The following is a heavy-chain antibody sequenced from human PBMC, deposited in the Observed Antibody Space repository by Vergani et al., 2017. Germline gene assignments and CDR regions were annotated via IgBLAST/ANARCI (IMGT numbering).Heavy chain of an antibody. D-gene: IGHD3-10*01. CDR2: ISSSSSYI. CDR1: GFTFSSYS. CDR3: ALWGENYYYGMDV. J-gene: IGHJ6*02. Sequence: EVQLVESGGGLVKRGGSLRLSCAASGFTFSSYSMNWVRQAPGKGLEWVSSISSSSSYIHYSDSLKGRFTIPRDNSKNTLYLQMNSLRAEDTAVYYCALWGENYYYGMDVWGQGTTVTVSS. V-gene: IGHV3-21*01.